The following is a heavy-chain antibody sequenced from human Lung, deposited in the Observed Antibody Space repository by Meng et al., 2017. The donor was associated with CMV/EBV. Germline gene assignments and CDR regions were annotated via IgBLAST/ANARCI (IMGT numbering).Heavy chain of an antibody. CDR3: AREQPNSDAVDI. J-gene: IGHJ3*02. D-gene: IGHD4-23*01. CDR2: INSDGSST. V-gene: IGHV3-74*01. CDR1: GFTFSSYW. Sequence: GGSXRLSCAASGFTFSSYWMHWVRQAPGKGLVWVSRINSDGSSTSYADSVKGRFTISRDNAKNTLYLQMNSLRAEDTAVYYCAREQPNSDAVDIWGQGTMVTVSS.